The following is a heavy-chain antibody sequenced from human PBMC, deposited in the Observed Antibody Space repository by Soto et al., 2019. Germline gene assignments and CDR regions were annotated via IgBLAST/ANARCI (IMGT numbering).Heavy chain of an antibody. CDR3: ARHLMITFGCVIVTPHPYVDY. V-gene: IGHV1-18*04. CDR1: GYTFTSYG. J-gene: IGHJ4*03. Sequence: QVQLVQSGAEVKKPGASVKVSCKASGYTFTSYGISWVRQAPGQGLEWMGGISAYNGNTNYSQKLQGRVTMTTDTSTSKAHIELRRLGSDDTDVYSCARHLMITFGCVIVTPHPYVDYWVNGTLVTVSS. D-gene: IGHD3-16*02. CDR2: ISAYNGNT.